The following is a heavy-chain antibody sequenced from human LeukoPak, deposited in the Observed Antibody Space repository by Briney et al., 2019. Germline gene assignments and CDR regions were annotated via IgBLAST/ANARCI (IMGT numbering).Heavy chain of an antibody. J-gene: IGHJ4*02. Sequence: GGSLSLSCPASGFTFSSYSMNWVRQAPGKGLEWVSSISSISSYIYYADSVKGRLTISRDNAKNSLYLQMNSLRAEDTAVYYCARANYYYDSSGYYYWAAGDYWGQGTLVTVSS. CDR2: ISSISSYI. V-gene: IGHV3-21*04. D-gene: IGHD3-22*01. CDR3: ARANYYYDSSGYYYWAAGDY. CDR1: GFTFSSYS.